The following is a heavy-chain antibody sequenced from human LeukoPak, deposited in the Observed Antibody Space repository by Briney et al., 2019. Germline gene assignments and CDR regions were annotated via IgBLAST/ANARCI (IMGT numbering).Heavy chain of an antibody. Sequence: PGGSLRLSCAASGFTSSSYWMSWVRQAPGKGLEWVANIKQDGSEKYYVDSVKGRFTISRDNAKNSLYLQMNSLRAEDTAVYYCAREGSEVHYYFDYWGQGTLVTVSS. D-gene: IGHD6-25*01. CDR3: AREGSEVHYYFDY. V-gene: IGHV3-7*01. J-gene: IGHJ4*02. CDR1: GFTSSSYW. CDR2: IKQDGSEK.